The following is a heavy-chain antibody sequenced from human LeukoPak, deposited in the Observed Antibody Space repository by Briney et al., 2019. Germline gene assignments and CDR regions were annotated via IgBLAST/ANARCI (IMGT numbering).Heavy chain of an antibody. J-gene: IGHJ4*02. CDR3: AKDLACSSTSCYMFDY. CDR1: GFTFSDYY. CDR2: ISGSGGST. D-gene: IGHD2-2*02. V-gene: IGHV3-23*01. Sequence: PGGSLRLSCAASGFTFSDYYMSWVRQAPGKGLEWVSAISGSGGSTYYADSVKGRFTISRDNSKNTLYLQMNSLRAEDTAVYYCAKDLACSSTSCYMFDYWGQGTLVTVSS.